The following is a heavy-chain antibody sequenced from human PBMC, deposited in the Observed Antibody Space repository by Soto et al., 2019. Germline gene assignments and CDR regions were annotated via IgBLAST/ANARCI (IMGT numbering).Heavy chain of an antibody. V-gene: IGHV1-69*13. CDR3: ARLNYYQSSAYLDD. J-gene: IGHJ4*02. CDR2: SIPVFGII. D-gene: IGHD3-22*01. CDR1: GDTFKNYG. Sequence: SVKGSCKASGDTFKNYGSTWVRQAPGQGLEWMGGSIPVFGIINYAQKFQGRVKITADESTSTGYMEVSSLRAEDTAIYYCARLNYYQSSAYLDDWGQGTLVTVSS.